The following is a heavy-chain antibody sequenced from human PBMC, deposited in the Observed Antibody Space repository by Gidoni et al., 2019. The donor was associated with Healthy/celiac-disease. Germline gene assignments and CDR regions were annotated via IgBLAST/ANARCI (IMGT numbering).Heavy chain of an antibody. D-gene: IGHD6-13*01. Sequence: QVQLVQSGAEVKKPGASVKVSCQASGYTFTSYYMHWVRQAPGQGLEWMGIINPRGGSTSYAQKFQGRVTMTRDTSTSTVYMELSSLRSEDTAVYYCASSGSSWLTPPGYWGQGTLVTVSS. CDR3: ASSGSSWLTPPGY. V-gene: IGHV1-46*01. J-gene: IGHJ4*02. CDR2: INPRGGST. CDR1: GYTFTSYY.